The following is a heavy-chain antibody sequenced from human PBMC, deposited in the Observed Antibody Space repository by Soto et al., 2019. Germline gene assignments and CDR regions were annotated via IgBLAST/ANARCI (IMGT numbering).Heavy chain of an antibody. V-gene: IGHV1-8*01. CDR1: GYTFTSYD. D-gene: IGHD4-17*01. CDR2: MNPNSGNT. J-gene: IGHJ5*02. Sequence: ASVKVSCKASGYTFTSYDINWVRQATGQGLEWMGWMNPNSGNTGYAQKFQGRVTMTRNTSISTAYMELSSLRSEDTAVYYCATNAKLTVTTWRGLDPWGQGTLVTVSS. CDR3: ATNAKLTVTTWRGLDP.